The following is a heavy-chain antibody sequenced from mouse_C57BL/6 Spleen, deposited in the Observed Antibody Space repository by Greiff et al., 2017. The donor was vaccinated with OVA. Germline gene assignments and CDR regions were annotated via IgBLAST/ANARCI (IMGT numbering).Heavy chain of an antibody. CDR2: IYPSDSET. Sequence: VQLQQPGAELVRPGSSVKLSCKASGYTFTSYWMDWVKQRPGQGLEWIGNIYPSDSETHYNQKFKDKATLTVDKSSSTAYMQLSSLTSEDSAVYYCTRRVVATDYWGQGTTLTVSS. CDR3: TRRVVATDY. D-gene: IGHD1-1*01. CDR1: GYTFTSYW. V-gene: IGHV1-61*01. J-gene: IGHJ2*01.